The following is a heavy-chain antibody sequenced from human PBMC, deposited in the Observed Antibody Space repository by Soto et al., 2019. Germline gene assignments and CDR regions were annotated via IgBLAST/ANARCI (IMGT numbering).Heavy chain of an antibody. D-gene: IGHD3-22*01. V-gene: IGHV3-23*01. Sequence: PGGYLRLSCAASGLTLSSYAMSWVRQAPGKGLEWVSGISGSGTSTYYADSVKGRFTISRDNSRNTLYLQMNSLRAEDTAVYYCAKDYHDCSGFHHNYGMHVSGPGTILTLS. CDR2: ISGSGTST. CDR3: AKDYHDCSGFHHNYGMHV. CDR1: GLTLSSYA. J-gene: IGHJ6*02.